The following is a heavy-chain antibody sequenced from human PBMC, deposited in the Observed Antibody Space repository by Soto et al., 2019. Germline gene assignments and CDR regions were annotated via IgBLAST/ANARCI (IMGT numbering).Heavy chain of an antibody. V-gene: IGHV3-11*06. CDR3: ASLLWFGELLYSLGDYYYGMDV. J-gene: IGHJ6*02. D-gene: IGHD3-10*01. CDR1: GFTFSDYY. CDR2: ISSISSYT. Sequence: GGSLRLSCAASGFTFSDYYMSWIRQAPGKGLEWVSYISSISSYTNYADSVKGRFTISRDNAKNSLYLQMNSLGAEDTAVYYCASLLWFGELLYSLGDYYYGMDVWGQGTTVTVSS.